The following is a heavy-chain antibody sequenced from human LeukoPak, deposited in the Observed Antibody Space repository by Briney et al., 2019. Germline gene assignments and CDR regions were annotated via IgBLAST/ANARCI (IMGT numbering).Heavy chain of an antibody. CDR3: ARESSSGWYVRYFDY. CDR2: ISGSGGST. D-gene: IGHD6-19*01. Sequence: GGSLRLSCAASGFTFSSYAMSWVRQAPGKGLEWVSAISGSGGSTYYADSVRGRFTISRDNSKNTLYLQMNSLRAEDTAVYYCARESSSGWYVRYFDYWGQGTLVTVSS. CDR1: GFTFSSYA. V-gene: IGHV3-23*01. J-gene: IGHJ4*02.